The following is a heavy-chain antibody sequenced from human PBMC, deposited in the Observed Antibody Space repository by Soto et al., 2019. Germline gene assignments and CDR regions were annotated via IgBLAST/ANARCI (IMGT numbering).Heavy chain of an antibody. CDR1: GFTFSSYA. CDR3: AKDEGYSNGFYYYGMDV. D-gene: IGHD5-18*01. V-gene: IGHV3-23*01. CDR2: ISGSGGST. Sequence: GGSLRLSCAASGFTFSSYAMSWVRQAPGKGLEWVSAISGSGGSTYYADSVKGRFTISRDNSKNTLYLQMNSLRAEDTAVYYCAKDEGYSNGFYYYGMDVWGQGTTVTVSS. J-gene: IGHJ6*02.